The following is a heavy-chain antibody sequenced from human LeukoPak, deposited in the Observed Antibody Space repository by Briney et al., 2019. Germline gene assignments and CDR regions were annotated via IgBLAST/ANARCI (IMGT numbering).Heavy chain of an antibody. D-gene: IGHD2-15*01. CDR2: ISGSGGST. CDR3: ALYCSGGSCYSMGGAFDI. J-gene: IGHJ3*02. Sequence: GGSLRLSCAASGFTFSSYAMSWVRQAPGKGLEWVSAISGSGGSTYYADSVKGRFTISRDNSKNTLYLQMNSLRAEDTAVYYCALYCSGGSCYSMGGAFDIWGQGTVVTVSS. V-gene: IGHV3-23*01. CDR1: GFTFSSYA.